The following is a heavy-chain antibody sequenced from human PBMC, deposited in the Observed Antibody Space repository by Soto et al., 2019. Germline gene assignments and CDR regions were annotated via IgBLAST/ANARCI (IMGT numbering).Heavy chain of an antibody. CDR3: ARDKLSKSGDYVFGYYYYYYGMDV. CDR1: GFTFSSYD. CDR2: IGTAGDT. Sequence: GESLKISCAASGFTFSSYDMHWVRQATGKGLEWVSAIGTAGDTYYPGSVKGRFTISRENAKNSLYLQMNSLRAEDTAVYYCARDKLSKSGDYVFGYYYYYYGMDVWDQGTTVTVSS. J-gene: IGHJ6*02. V-gene: IGHV3-13*01. D-gene: IGHD4-17*01.